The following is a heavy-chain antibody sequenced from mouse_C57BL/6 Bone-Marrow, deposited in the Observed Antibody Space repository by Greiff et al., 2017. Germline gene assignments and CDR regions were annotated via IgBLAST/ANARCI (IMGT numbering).Heavy chain of an antibody. CDR3: ARGANWDYFDY. D-gene: IGHD4-1*01. V-gene: IGHV1-19*01. Sequence: VQLQQSGPVLVKPGASVKMSCKASGYTFTDYYMNWVKQSNGKSLEWIGVINPYNGGTSYNQKFKGKATLTVDKSSSTAYMELNSLTSEDSAVYYCARGANWDYFDYWGQGTTLTVSS. CDR1: GYTFTDYY. J-gene: IGHJ2*01. CDR2: INPYNGGT.